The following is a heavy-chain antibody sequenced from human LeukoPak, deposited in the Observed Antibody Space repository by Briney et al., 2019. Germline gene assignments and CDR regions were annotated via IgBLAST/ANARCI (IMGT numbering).Heavy chain of an antibody. CDR3: ARDSSSQNWFDP. CDR2: ICYSGST. CDR1: GGSISSGGYY. V-gene: IGHV4-31*03. Sequence: SETLSLTCTVSGGSISSGGYYWSWIRQHPGKGLEWIGYICYSGSTYYNPSLKSRVTISVDTSKNQFSLKLSSVTAADTAVYYCARDSSSQNWFDPWGQGTLVTVSS. D-gene: IGHD2-2*01. J-gene: IGHJ5*02.